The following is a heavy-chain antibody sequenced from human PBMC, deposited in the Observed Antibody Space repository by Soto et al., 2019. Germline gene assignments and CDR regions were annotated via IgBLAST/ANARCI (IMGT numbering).Heavy chain of an antibody. CDR2: ISYDGSNK. CDR3: AKRGVYKPDY. J-gene: IGHJ4*02. Sequence: GGSLRLSCAASGFTFSSYGMHWVRQAPGKGLEWVAVISYDGSNKYYADSVKGRFTISRDNSKNTLYLQMNSLRAEDTAVYYCAKRGVYKPDYWGQGTLVTVSS. V-gene: IGHV3-30*18. D-gene: IGHD6-13*01. CDR1: GFTFSSYG.